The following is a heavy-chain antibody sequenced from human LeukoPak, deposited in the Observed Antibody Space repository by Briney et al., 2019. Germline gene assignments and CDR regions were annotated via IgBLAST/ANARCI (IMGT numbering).Heavy chain of an antibody. J-gene: IGHJ4*02. CDR2: INSDGSST. Sequence: PGGSLRLSCAASGFTFSSYWMHWVRHAPGKGLVWVSRINSDGSSTSYADSVKGRFTISRDNAKNTLYLQMNSLRAEDTAVYYCARSPTPLLLWFGEPSFDYWGQGTLVTVSS. CDR3: ARSPTPLLLWFGEPSFDY. V-gene: IGHV3-74*01. D-gene: IGHD3-10*01. CDR1: GFTFSSYW.